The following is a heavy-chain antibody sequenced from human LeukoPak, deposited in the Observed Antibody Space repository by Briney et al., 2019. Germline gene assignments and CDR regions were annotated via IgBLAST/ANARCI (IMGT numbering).Heavy chain of an antibody. CDR2: IRYDGSNK. CDR3: AKGLDPRGVSRSALDY. V-gene: IGHV3-30*02. CDR1: GFTFSSYG. J-gene: IGHJ4*02. Sequence: PGGSLRLSCAASGFTFSSYGMHWVRQAPGKGLEGVAFIRYDGSNKYYADSVKGRFTISRDNSKNTLYLQMNSLRAEDTAVYYCAKGLDPRGVSRSALDYWGQGTLVTVSS. D-gene: IGHD3-10*01.